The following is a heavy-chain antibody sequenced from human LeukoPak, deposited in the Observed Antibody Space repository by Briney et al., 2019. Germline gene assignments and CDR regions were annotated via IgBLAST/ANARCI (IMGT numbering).Heavy chain of an antibody. Sequence: SETLSLTCNVSGGSINNYYWSWIRQPPGKGLEWIGNIYYSGSTNYNPSLKSRVTISVDTSKNQFSLKLSSVTAADTAVYYCARVEGGWGSSYYFDYWGQGTLVTVSS. J-gene: IGHJ4*02. V-gene: IGHV4-59*01. CDR2: IYYSGST. CDR1: GGSINNYY. CDR3: ARVEGGWGSSYYFDY. D-gene: IGHD6-19*01.